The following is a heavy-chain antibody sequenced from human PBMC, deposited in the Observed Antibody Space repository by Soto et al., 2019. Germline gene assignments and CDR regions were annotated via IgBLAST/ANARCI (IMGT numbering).Heavy chain of an antibody. J-gene: IGHJ4*02. CDR3: ERRESYDIMTGYYHLDD. D-gene: IGHD3-9*01. CDR1: GGSFSGYY. CDR2: INHSGST. Sequence: PSETLSLTCAVYGGSFSGYYWSWIRQPPGKGMEWIGEINHSGSTTYNPSLKNRITISVDTSKNQFSLKLSSVTAADTAVYYCERRESYDIMTGYYHLDDWGQGTLVTVSS. V-gene: IGHV4-34*01.